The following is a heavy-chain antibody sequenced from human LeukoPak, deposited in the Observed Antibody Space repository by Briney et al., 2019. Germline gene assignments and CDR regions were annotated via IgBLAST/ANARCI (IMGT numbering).Heavy chain of an antibody. CDR3: ASPYDFHY. J-gene: IGHJ4*02. D-gene: IGHD5-12*01. CDR2: ISNSGSTI. V-gene: IGHV3-48*03. Sequence: GGSLRLSCAASGFTFSSYEMNWVRQAPGKGLEWVSYISNSGSTIYYADSVKGRFTISRDNAKNSLYLQMNSLRAEDTAVYYCASPYDFHYWGQGTLVTVSS. CDR1: GFTFSSYE.